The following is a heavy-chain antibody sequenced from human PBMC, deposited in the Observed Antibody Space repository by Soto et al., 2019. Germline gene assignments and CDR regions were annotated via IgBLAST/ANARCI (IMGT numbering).Heavy chain of an antibody. D-gene: IGHD3-16*01. CDR2: INPGSGNT. V-gene: IGHV1-8*02. CDR1: GYTFTSYG. CDR3: ARMATFGSLNWFDP. Sequence: ASLKVSCKASGYTFTSYGISWVRQATGQGLEWMGWINPGSGNTKYAQKFQGRVTMTRDISIATAYMELSSLRSDDTAIYYCARMATFGSLNWFDPWGQGTLVTVSS. J-gene: IGHJ5*02.